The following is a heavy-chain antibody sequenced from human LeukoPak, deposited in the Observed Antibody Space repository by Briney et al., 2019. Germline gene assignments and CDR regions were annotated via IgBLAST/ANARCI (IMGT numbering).Heavy chain of an antibody. Sequence: SETLSLTCAVYGGSFSSDYWWSWVRQPPGKGLEWIGEINHSGSTNYNPSLKSRVTISVDTSKNQFSLKLSSVTAADTAVYYCARVGLYRPVQWLAPPWDYYYGMDVWGQGTTVTVSS. CDR2: INHSGST. J-gene: IGHJ6*02. D-gene: IGHD6-19*01. CDR3: ARVGLYRPVQWLAPPWDYYYGMDV. CDR1: GGSFSSDYW. V-gene: IGHV4-34*01.